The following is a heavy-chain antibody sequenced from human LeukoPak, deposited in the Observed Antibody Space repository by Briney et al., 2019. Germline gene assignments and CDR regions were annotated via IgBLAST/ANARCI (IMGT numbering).Heavy chain of an antibody. CDR3: ARVSRYFDWLLNDY. CDR2: INPNSGGT. V-gene: IGHV1-2*02. CDR1: GYTFTGYY. D-gene: IGHD3-9*01. Sequence: ASVKVSCKASGYTFTGYYMHWVRQAPGQGLEWMGWINPNSGGTNYAQKFQGRVTMTRVTSISTAYMELSRLRSDDTAVYYCARVSRYFDWLLNDYWGQGTLVTVSS. J-gene: IGHJ4*02.